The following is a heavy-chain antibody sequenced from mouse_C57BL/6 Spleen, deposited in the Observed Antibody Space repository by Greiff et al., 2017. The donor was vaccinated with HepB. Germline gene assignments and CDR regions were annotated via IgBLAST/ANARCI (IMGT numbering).Heavy chain of an antibody. CDR1: GYTFTDYY. CDR2: INPYNGGT. J-gene: IGHJ3*01. Sequence: VQLQESGPVLVKPGASVKMSCKASGYTFTDYYMNWVKQSHGKSLEWIGVINPYNGGTSYNQKFKGKATLTVDKSSSTAYMELNSLTSEDSAVYYCARQGGYDYDGAWFAYWGQGTLVTVSA. CDR3: ARQGGYDYDGAWFAY. D-gene: IGHD2-4*01. V-gene: IGHV1-19*01.